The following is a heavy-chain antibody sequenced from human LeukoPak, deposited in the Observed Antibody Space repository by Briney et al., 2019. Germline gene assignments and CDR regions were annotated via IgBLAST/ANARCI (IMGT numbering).Heavy chain of an antibody. J-gene: IGHJ6*02. V-gene: IGHV1-69*13. CDR1: GGTFSSYA. CDR3: ARSSRGHFHYYYGMDV. D-gene: IGHD6-25*01. CDR2: IIPIFGTA. Sequence: GASVKVSCKASGGTFSSYAISWVRQPPGQGLEWMGGIIPIFGTANYAQNFQGRVTITADESTSTAYMELSSLRSEDTAVYYCARSSRGHFHYYYGMDVWGQGTTVTVSS.